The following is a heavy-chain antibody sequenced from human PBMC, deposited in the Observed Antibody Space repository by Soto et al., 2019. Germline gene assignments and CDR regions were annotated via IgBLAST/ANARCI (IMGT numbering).Heavy chain of an antibody. D-gene: IGHD3-22*01. CDR3: AKVFYYYDSSGYYYFDF. J-gene: IGHJ4*02. CDR2: ISGSGSTI. V-gene: IGHV3-23*01. Sequence: GGSLRLSCAASGFTFSSYAVSWVRQAPGKGPEWISSISGSGSTIYYADSVKGRFTISRDNSKNTLYLQMSSLRAEDTAVYYCAKVFYYYDSSGYYYFDFWGQGTLVTVSS. CDR1: GFTFSSYA.